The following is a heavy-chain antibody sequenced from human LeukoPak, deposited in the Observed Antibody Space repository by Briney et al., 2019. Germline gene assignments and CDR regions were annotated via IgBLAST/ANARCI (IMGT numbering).Heavy chain of an antibody. CDR3: ARETTSSARGFNYYYMDV. J-gene: IGHJ6*03. D-gene: IGHD2-2*01. Sequence: SVTVSCKASVGTDSNSAVNWVRQAPGQGLAWMGAIIPIFGTADYGQRLHGRVTVTADESTGTAYMELSSLRADDTAVYYCARETTSSARGFNYYYMDVWGKGTTVTVSS. CDR1: VGTDSNSA. V-gene: IGHV1-69*13. CDR2: IIPIFGTA.